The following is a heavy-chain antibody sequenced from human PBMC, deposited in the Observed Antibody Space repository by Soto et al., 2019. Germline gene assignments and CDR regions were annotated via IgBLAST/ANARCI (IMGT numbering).Heavy chain of an antibody. CDR2: IDPSDSYT. CDR3: ARVMYRRAWFDP. V-gene: IGHV5-10-1*01. D-gene: IGHD1-26*01. Sequence: GESLKISCQVSGYSFTSHWIFWVRQMPGKGLEWLGRIDPSDSYTNYNPSLRSRVTIAVDTSKEHFSLKLTSVTAADTAVYYCARVMYRRAWFDPWGQGTLVTVSS. J-gene: IGHJ5*02. CDR1: GYSFTSHW.